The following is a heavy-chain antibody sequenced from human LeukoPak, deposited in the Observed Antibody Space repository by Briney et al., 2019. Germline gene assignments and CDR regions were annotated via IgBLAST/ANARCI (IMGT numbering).Heavy chain of an antibody. D-gene: IGHD2-2*01. J-gene: IGHJ5*02. V-gene: IGHV4-59*01. CDR2: IYYSGST. CDR3: ARGGDIVVVPAAILGWFDP. CDR1: GGSISSYY. Sequence: SETLSLTCTVSGGSISSYYWSWIRQPPGKGLEWIGYIYYSGSTNYNPSLKSRVTISVDTSKNQFSLKLSSVTAADTAVYYCARGGDIVVVPAAILGWFDPWGQGTLVTVSS.